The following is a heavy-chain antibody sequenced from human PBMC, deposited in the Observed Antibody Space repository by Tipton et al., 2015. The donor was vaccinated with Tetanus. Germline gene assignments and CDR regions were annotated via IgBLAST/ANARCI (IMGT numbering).Heavy chain of an antibody. Sequence: LRLSCAVYGGSFSNYFWRWIRQPPGKGLEWIGEISPSGNTNYNPSLKSRVTISADTSRNQFSLTLSSVTAADTAVYYCAGHEPERGNYGDNLNCFDPWGQGILVTVSS. CDR1: GGSFSNYF. CDR2: ISPSGNT. J-gene: IGHJ5*02. D-gene: IGHD4-17*01. CDR3: AGHEPERGNYGDNLNCFDP. V-gene: IGHV4-34*01.